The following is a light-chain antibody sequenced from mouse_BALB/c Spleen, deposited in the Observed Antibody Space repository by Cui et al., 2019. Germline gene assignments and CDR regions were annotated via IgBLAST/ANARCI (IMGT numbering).Light chain of an antibody. CDR1: TDIDDV. CDR3: LQSDNMPYT. CDR2: EGN. J-gene: IGKJ2*01. V-gene: IGKV17-127*01. Sequence: ETTVIQSLAPLSVATGVKATISSITCTDIDDVMNWYQQKPGEPPKLLISEGNTLRPGVPCLCSSSGYGTDFVFTIENTLSEDVADYYCLQSDNMPYTFGGGTKLEIK.